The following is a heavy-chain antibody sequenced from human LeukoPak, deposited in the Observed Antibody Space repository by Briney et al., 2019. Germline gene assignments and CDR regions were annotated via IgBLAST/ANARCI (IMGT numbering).Heavy chain of an antibody. D-gene: IGHD3-22*01. CDR3: ARVYYDSSGYYNHFDY. J-gene: IGHJ4*02. V-gene: IGHV1-69*13. Sequence: SVKVSCKASGGTFSSYAISWVRQAPGQGLERMGGIIPIFGTANYAQKFQGRVTITADESTSTAYMELSSLRSEDTAVYYCARVYYDSSGYYNHFDYWGQGTLVTVSS. CDR1: GGTFSSYA. CDR2: IIPIFGTA.